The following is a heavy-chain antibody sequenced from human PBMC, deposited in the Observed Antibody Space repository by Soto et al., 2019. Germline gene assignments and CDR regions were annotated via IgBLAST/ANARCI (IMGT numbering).Heavy chain of an antibody. CDR3: ARALYGSGVLDA. Sequence: PSETLSLTCTVSGGSITSYYWSCIRQPPGKGLEWIGTIYYSGSTNYNPSLKSRVTISVDTSKNQFSLKVRSVTAADTAVYYCARALYGSGVLDAWGQGTTVTVSS. CDR1: GGSITSYY. J-gene: IGHJ6*02. V-gene: IGHV4-59*12. D-gene: IGHD3-10*01. CDR2: IYYSGST.